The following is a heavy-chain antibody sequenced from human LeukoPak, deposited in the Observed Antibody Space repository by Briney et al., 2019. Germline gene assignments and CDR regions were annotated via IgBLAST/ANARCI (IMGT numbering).Heavy chain of an antibody. V-gene: IGHV4-39*07. J-gene: IGHJ4*02. CDR2: IYYSGST. Sequence: SETLSLTCTVSGGSISSSSYYWAWIRQPPGKGLEWIGSIYYSGSTYYNPSLKSRVTISVDTSKNQFSLKLSSVTAADTAVYYCARGQLWLQTSDYWGQGTLVTVSS. CDR1: GGSISSSSYY. CDR3: ARGQLWLQTSDY. D-gene: IGHD5-18*01.